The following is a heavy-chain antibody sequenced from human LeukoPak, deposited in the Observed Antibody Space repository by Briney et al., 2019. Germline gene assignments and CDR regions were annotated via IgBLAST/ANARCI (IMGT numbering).Heavy chain of an antibody. V-gene: IGHV1-18*01. CDR1: GYTFTSYG. Sequence: ASVKVSCKASGYTFTSYGISWVRQAPGQGLECMGWISAYNGNTNYAQKLQGRVTMTTDTSTSTAYMELRSLRSDDTAVYYCARGDDSSGYYPGYFDYWGQGTLVTVSS. CDR3: ARGDDSSGYYPGYFDY. J-gene: IGHJ4*02. CDR2: ISAYNGNT. D-gene: IGHD3-22*01.